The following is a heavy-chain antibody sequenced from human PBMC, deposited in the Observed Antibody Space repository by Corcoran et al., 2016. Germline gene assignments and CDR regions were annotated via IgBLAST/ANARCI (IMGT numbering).Heavy chain of an antibody. D-gene: IGHD4-17*01. CDR3: TTEGATTRGDDAFDI. CDR1: GFTFSNAW. J-gene: IGHJ3*02. Sequence: EVQLVESGGGLVKPGGSLRLSCAASGFTFSNAWMNWVRQAPGKGLEWVGRIKSKTDGGTTDYAAPVKGRFTISRDDSKNTLYLQMNSLKTEGTAVYYCTTEGATTRGDDAFDIWGQGTMVTVSS. V-gene: IGHV3-15*07. CDR2: IKSKTDGGTT.